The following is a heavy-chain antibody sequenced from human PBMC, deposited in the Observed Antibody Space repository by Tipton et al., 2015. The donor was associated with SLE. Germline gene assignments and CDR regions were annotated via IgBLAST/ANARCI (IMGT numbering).Heavy chain of an antibody. CDR3: AKGLSPRGAFDI. V-gene: IGHV3-30*18. CDR1: GFTFSSYG. CDR2: IWYDGSNK. D-gene: IGHD3-10*01. Sequence: SLRLSCAASGFTFSSYGMHWVRQAPGKGLEWVAVIWYDGSNKYYADSVKGRFTISRDNSKNTLYLQMNSLRAEDTAVYYCAKGLSPRGAFDIWGQGTMVTVSS. J-gene: IGHJ3*02.